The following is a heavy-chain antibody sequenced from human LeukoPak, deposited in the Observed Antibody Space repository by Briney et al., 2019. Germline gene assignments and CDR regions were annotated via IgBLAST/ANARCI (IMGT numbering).Heavy chain of an antibody. J-gene: IGHJ6*03. Sequence: ASVKVSCKASGCTFTSYYMHWVRQAPGQGLEWMGIINPSGGSTSYAQKFQGRVTMTRDTSTSTVYMELSSLRSEDTAVYYCARDDIAARELHYYYYMDVWGKGTTVTVSS. CDR2: INPSGGST. V-gene: IGHV1-46*01. D-gene: IGHD6-6*01. CDR1: GCTFTSYY. CDR3: ARDDIAARELHYYYYMDV.